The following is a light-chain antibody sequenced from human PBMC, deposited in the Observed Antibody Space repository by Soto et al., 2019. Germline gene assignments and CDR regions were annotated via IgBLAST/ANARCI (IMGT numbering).Light chain of an antibody. Sequence: QSVLTQPPSVSAAPGQKVTMSCSGSSSNIGNNYVSWYQQLPGTAPKLLIYENNKRPSGIPDRFSGSKSGTSATLGITGLQTGDEADYYCGTWDSSLSDWVFGGGTKVTVL. CDR2: ENN. J-gene: IGLJ3*02. CDR1: SSNIGNNY. V-gene: IGLV1-51*02. CDR3: GTWDSSLSDWV.